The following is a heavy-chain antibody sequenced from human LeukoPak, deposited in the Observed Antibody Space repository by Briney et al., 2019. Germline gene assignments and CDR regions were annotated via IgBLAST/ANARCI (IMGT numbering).Heavy chain of an antibody. J-gene: IGHJ4*02. V-gene: IGHV3-15*01. CDR1: GFTFSTAW. CDR3: LWWNY. Sequence: PGGSLRLSCVASGFTFSTAWMSWLRQAPGKGLEWVGRIKSNSDGGATDYAASVKGRFTIPRDDSKNTLYLQMNSLKTEDTAVYYCLWWNYWGQGTLVTVSS. D-gene: IGHD2-21*01. CDR2: IKSNSDGGAT.